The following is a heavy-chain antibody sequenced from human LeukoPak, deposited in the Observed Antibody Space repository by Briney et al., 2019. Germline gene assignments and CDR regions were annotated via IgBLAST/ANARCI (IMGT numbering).Heavy chain of an antibody. CDR1: AFTFSSYG. Sequence: GGSLRLSCAASAFTFSSYGMHWVRQAPGKGLEWVGRTRNKANSYTTEYAASVKGRFTISRDDSKNSLYLQMNSLKTEDTAVYYCASLYGSGKRWVDPWGQGTLVTVSS. J-gene: IGHJ5*02. CDR2: TRNKANSYTT. CDR3: ASLYGSGKRWVDP. D-gene: IGHD3-10*01. V-gene: IGHV3-72*01.